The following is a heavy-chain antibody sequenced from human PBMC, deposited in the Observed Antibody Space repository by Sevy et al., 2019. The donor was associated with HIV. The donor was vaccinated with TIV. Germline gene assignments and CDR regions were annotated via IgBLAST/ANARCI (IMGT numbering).Heavy chain of an antibody. D-gene: IGHD6-19*01. CDR1: GGSISNYY. CDR2: IYHSGST. V-gene: IGHV4-4*07. CDR3: ASSRSIPVAGTTRTDYYFEY. Sequence: SETLSLTCTVSGGSISNYYWSWIRHRAGKGLEWIGRIYHSGSTNYNPSLKSRVTLSLDTTKNQFSLRMTSLTAAATAVYYCASSRSIPVAGTTRTDYYFEYWGQGSLVTVSS. J-gene: IGHJ4*02.